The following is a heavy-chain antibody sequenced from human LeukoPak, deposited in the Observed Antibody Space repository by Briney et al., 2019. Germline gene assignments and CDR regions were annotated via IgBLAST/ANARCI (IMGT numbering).Heavy chain of an antibody. CDR2: VNWSGGST. V-gene: IGHV3-20*04. CDR3: ARGTQQWLAPFDS. Sequence: GGSLRLSCAASGFTFDASGMSWVRQAPGKGLEWVSGVNWSGGSTGYADSVKGRFTISRDNAKNSLYLQMNSLRADDAALYYCARGTQQWLAPFDSWGQGTLVTVSS. D-gene: IGHD6-19*01. CDR1: GFTFDASG. J-gene: IGHJ4*02.